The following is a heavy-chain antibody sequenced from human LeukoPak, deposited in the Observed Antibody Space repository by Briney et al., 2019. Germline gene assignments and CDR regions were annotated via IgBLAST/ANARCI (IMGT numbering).Heavy chain of an antibody. CDR1: GYTFTSYG. V-gene: IGHV1-18*01. Sequence: ASVKVSSKASGYTFTSYGISWVRQAPGQGLEWMGWISAYNGNTNYAQKLQGRVTMTTDTSTSTAYMELRSLRSDDTAVYYCARVPDDFRGVYYFDYWGQGTLVTVSS. CDR3: ARVPDDFRGVYYFDY. J-gene: IGHJ4*02. CDR2: ISAYNGNT. D-gene: IGHD3/OR15-3a*01.